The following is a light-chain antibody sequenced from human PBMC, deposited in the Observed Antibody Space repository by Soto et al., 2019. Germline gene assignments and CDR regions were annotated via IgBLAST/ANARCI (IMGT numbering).Light chain of an antibody. V-gene: IGKV3-11*01. CDR3: QQYNNWPRT. J-gene: IGKJ1*01. CDR1: QSVSNY. CDR2: DAS. Sequence: EIVLIQSPATLSLSPWEGATLSCRASQSVSNYLAWYQQKSGQAPRLLIYDASKRATGIPARFSGSGSGTDFTLTISSLQSEDFAVYYCQQYNNWPRTFGQGTKVDIK.